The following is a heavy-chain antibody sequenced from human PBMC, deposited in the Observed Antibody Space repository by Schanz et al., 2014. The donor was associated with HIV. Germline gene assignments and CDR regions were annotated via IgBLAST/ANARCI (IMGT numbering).Heavy chain of an antibody. CDR1: GFTFSSYA. D-gene: IGHD6-13*01. CDR2: ISGSGDST. CDR3: AKDTTAAGRGYFQH. Sequence: EVQLLESGGRLVQPGGSLRLSCAGSGFTFSSYAKSWVRQAPGKGLEWVSAISGSGDSTYYTDSVKGRFTISRDNSKNTLYLQMNSLRAEDTAVYYCAKDTTAAGRGYFQHWGQGTLVTVSS. V-gene: IGHV3-23*01. J-gene: IGHJ1*01.